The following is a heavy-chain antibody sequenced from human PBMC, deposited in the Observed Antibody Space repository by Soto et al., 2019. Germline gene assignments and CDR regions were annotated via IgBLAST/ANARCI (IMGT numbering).Heavy chain of an antibody. J-gene: IGHJ6*02. D-gene: IGHD6-13*01. V-gene: IGHV3-30-3*01. CDR2: ISYDGSNK. CDR3: ARGQEQPHYLLYYGMDV. CDR1: GFTFSSYA. Sequence: GGSLRLSCAASGFTFSSYAMHWVRQAPGKGLEWVAVISYDGSNKYYADSVKGRFTISRDNSKNTLYLQMNSLRAEDTAVYYCARGQEQPHYLLYYGMDVWGQGTTVTVSS.